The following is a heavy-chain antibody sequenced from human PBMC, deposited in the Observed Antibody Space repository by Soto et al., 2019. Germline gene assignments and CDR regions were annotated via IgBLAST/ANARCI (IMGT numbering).Heavy chain of an antibody. CDR3: AREPVRHQLPPVLYTDV. V-gene: IGHV1-3*01. J-gene: IGHJ6*03. CDR2: IHGDNGNT. D-gene: IGHD2-2*01. Sequence: QVHLVQSGAEVKKPGASVKVSCKASGYSFSTYAMNWVRQAPGQGLEWMGWIHGDNGNTKYSQKFQGRVTITRDTSASTFTSYMELSSLTSDDTCVYYWAREPVRHQLPPVLYTDVWGEGTRVTVSS. CDR1: GYSFSTYA.